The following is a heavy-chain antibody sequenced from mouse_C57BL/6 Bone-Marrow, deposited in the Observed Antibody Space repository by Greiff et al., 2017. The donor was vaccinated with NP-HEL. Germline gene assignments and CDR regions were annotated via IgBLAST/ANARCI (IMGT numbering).Heavy chain of an antibody. CDR1: GYSFTSYY. D-gene: IGHD4-1*01. CDR2: IYPGSGNT. J-gene: IGHJ4*01. Sequence: QVQLQQSGPELVKPGASVKISCKASGYSFTSYYIHWVKQRPGQGLEWIGWIYPGSGNTKYNEKFKGKATLTADTSSSTAYMQLSSLTSEDSAVYYCARLGRGGAMDYWGQGTSVTVSS. V-gene: IGHV1-66*01. CDR3: ARLGRGGAMDY.